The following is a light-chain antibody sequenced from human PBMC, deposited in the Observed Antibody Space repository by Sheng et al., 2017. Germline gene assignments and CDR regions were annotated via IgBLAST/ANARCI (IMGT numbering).Light chain of an antibody. J-gene: IGKJ5*01. CDR2: GAS. CDR3: QQYGGSPPIT. CDR1: QSVTGSY. Sequence: EIVLTQSPGTLSLSPGERATLSCRASQSVTGSYLSWYQQKPGQAPRLLIYGASSRATGISDRFSGSGSGTDFTLTISRLEPEDFAVYYCQQYGGSPPITFGQGTRLEIK. V-gene: IGKV3-20*01.